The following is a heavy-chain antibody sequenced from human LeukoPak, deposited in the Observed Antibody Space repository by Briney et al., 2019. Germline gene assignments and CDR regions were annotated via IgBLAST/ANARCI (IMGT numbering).Heavy chain of an antibody. CDR1: GGSISSYY. CDR3: ARVDSGSYSRPFDY. D-gene: IGHD3-10*01. Sequence: RASETLSLTCTVSGGSISSYYWSWIRQPPGKGLEWIGYIYYSGSTNYNPSLKSRVTISVDTSKNQFSLKLSSVTAADTAVHYCARVDSGSYSRPFDYWGQGTLVTVSS. J-gene: IGHJ4*02. V-gene: IGHV4-59*01. CDR2: IYYSGST.